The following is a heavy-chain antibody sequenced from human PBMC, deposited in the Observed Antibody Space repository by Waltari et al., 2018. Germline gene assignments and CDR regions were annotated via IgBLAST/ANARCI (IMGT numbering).Heavy chain of an antibody. D-gene: IGHD2-15*01. CDR3: ARVAGTALHRYYHYYMDL. Sequence: EVEVVESGGGLMQPGGSLRLSCAASGFSVNDNFTSWVRQAPGKGLEWVSISYTVGTTYFAESVKGRFTISRDNSRNTVYLQMNSLRVEDTAVYFCARVAGTALHRYYHYYMDLWGKGTTVTVSS. V-gene: IGHV3-53*01. CDR2: SYTVGTT. J-gene: IGHJ6*03. CDR1: GFSVNDNF.